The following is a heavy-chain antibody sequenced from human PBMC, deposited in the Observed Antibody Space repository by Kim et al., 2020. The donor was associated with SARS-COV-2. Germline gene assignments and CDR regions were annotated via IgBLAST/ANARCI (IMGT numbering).Heavy chain of an antibody. D-gene: IGHD2-15*01. Sequence: SVKVSCKASGGTFSSYAISWVRQAPGQGLEWMGGIIPIFGTANYAQKFQGRVTITADKSTSTAYMELSSLRSEDTAVYYCASSVDRIVVVVAAGGGMDVWGQGTTVTVSS. CDR1: GGTFSSYA. V-gene: IGHV1-69*06. CDR2: IIPIFGTA. J-gene: IGHJ6*02. CDR3: ASSVDRIVVVVAAGGGMDV.